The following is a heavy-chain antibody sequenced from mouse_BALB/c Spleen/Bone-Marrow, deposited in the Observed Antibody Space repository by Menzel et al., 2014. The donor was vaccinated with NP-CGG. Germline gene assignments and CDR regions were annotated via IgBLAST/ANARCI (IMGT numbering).Heavy chain of an antibody. J-gene: IGHJ4*01. Sequence: DLVKPGASVKLSCKASGYTFTSYWINWIKQRPGQGLEWIGRIAPGSGSTYYNEMFKGKATLTVDTSSSTAYIQLISLSSEDSAVYFCARCPIYYGNCGAMDYWGQGTSVTVSS. D-gene: IGHD2-1*01. CDR2: IAPGSGST. CDR3: ARCPIYYGNCGAMDY. CDR1: GYTFTSYW. V-gene: IGHV1S41*01.